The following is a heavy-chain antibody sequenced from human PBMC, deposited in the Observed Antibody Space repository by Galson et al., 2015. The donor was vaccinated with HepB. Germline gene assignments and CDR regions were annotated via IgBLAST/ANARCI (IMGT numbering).Heavy chain of an antibody. D-gene: IGHD6-19*01. CDR3: ARDPDSSGWRWFHL. Sequence: SVKVSCKASGDTFRSYTISWVRQAPGQGLEWMGRITPILGIPNYAQKFQDRVTITADKSTSTAYMELSSLRSEDTAVYYCARDPDSSGWRWFHLWGQGTVVTVSS. CDR1: GDTFRSYT. V-gene: IGHV1-69*02. J-gene: IGHJ5*02. CDR2: ITPILGIP.